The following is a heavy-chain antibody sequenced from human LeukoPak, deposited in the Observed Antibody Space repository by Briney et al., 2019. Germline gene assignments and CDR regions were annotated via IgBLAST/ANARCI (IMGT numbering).Heavy chain of an antibody. CDR2: IYSGGSST. J-gene: IGHJ4*02. D-gene: IGHD3-3*01. V-gene: IGHV3-74*01. CDR1: GVSFSSYW. Sequence: ESLSLSCAASGVSFSSYWWHWVRQAPGKGLVWVSRIYSGGSSTSYAASVKGRFTISRDNSKNTFYLQMTSLRAEDTAVYYCARGDYNFWSGPTHYDYWGQGTLVAVSS. CDR3: ARGDYNFWSGPTHYDY.